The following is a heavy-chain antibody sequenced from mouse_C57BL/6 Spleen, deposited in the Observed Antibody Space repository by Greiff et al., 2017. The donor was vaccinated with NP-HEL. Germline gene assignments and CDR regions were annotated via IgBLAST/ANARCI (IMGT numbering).Heavy chain of an antibody. Sequence: VQVVESGAELAKPGASVKLSCKASGYTFTSYWMHWVKQRPGQGLEWIGYINPSSGYTKYNQKFKDKATLTADKSSSTAYMQLSSLTYEDSAVYYCAGITTVVGDYWGQGTTLTVSS. V-gene: IGHV1-7*01. CDR1: GYTFTSYW. D-gene: IGHD1-1*01. CDR3: AGITTVVGDY. CDR2: INPSSGYT. J-gene: IGHJ2*01.